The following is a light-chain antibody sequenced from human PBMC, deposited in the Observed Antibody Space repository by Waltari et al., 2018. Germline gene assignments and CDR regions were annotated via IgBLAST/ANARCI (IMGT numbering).Light chain of an antibody. J-gene: IGKJ1*01. CDR1: QPISSY. V-gene: IGKV1-17*03. CDR2: ASS. CDR3: QQHNSHPWT. Sequence: DIQMNQSPSSLSASVGDRVTITCWASQPISSYLVWYPQKPGKVPKLLIYASSSLESGVPSRFSSSGSGTEFTLTISSLQPEDFATYYCQQHNSHPWTFGQGTKVEIK.